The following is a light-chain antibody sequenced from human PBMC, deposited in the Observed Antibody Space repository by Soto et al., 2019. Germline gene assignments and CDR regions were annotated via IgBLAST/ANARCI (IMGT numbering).Light chain of an antibody. J-gene: IGKJ1*01. V-gene: IGKV3-20*01. CDR3: QRYGSSPLIT. CDR1: QSVSSSS. Sequence: DTVLTQSPGTLSLSPGERATLSCRASQSVSSSSSAWYQQRPGQAPRLLIYGTSSRATGIPDRFSGSGSGTDFTLTISRLEPEDFAVYFCQRYGSSPLITFGQGTKVDI. CDR2: GTS.